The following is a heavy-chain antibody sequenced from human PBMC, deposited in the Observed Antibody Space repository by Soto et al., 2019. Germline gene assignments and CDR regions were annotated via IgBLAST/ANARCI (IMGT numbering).Heavy chain of an antibody. Sequence: GESLKISCKGSGYKFTNYWIGWVRQMPGKGLEWMGLIWPGDSDTKYNPSFQGQVTISADKSISTAYLEWSSLKASDTAMYYCARHVYYDILKKNSWGQGTLVTVSS. J-gene: IGHJ4*02. CDR1: GYKFTNYW. CDR3: ARHVYYDILKKNS. V-gene: IGHV5-51*01. D-gene: IGHD3-9*01. CDR2: IWPGDSDT.